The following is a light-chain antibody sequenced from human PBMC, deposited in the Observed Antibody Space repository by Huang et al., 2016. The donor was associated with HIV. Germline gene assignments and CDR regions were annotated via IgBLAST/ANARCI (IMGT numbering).Light chain of an antibody. CDR3: QHYYKWPT. J-gene: IGKJ2*01. CDR2: SAS. Sequence: EILVTQSPASLSVSPGERTTLSCRASQSVGDSFAWYQQRPGQALRVLSYSASTRATGFPARFSGSGSGRECTLTISSLQSEDFAVYYFQHYYKWPTFGQGTKLEIK. CDR1: QSVGDS. V-gene: IGKV3-15*01.